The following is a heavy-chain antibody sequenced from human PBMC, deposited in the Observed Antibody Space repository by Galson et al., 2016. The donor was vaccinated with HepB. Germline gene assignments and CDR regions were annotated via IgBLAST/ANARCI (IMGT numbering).Heavy chain of an antibody. Sequence: SLRLSCAASGFTVSTNYMRWVRQAPGKGLEWVGRIKSKGNGETKDYAAPVKVRFTGSRDDSKNTLYLQMSSLKTEDTAVYHCTTSVGANEFDYWGRGTLVTVSA. CDR3: TTSVGANEFDY. J-gene: IGHJ4*02. CDR2: IKSKGNGETK. D-gene: IGHD1-26*01. CDR1: GFTVSTNY. V-gene: IGHV3-15*01.